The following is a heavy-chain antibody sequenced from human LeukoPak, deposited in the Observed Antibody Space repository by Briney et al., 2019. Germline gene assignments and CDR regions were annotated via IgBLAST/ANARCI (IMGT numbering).Heavy chain of an antibody. Sequence: GGSLRLSCAASGFTFSDYYMSWIRQAPGKGLEWVSYISSSGSTIYYADSVKGRFTISRDNAKNSLYLQMNSLRAEDTAVYYYARDLQGGNYDFWSGYRYYYYYMDVWGKGTTVTVSS. CDR1: GFTFSDYY. CDR3: ARDLQGGNYDFWSGYRYYYYYMDV. J-gene: IGHJ6*03. V-gene: IGHV3-11*01. D-gene: IGHD3-3*01. CDR2: ISSSGSTI.